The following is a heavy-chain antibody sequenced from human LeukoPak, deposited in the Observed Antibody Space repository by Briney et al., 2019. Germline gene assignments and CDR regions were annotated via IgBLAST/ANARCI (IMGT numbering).Heavy chain of an antibody. Sequence: GASVKVSCKASGYTFTRYALHWVRQAPRQRLEWMGWVNAANGKTKYSQKFQGRVTITRDTSASAAYMELNSLRSEDTAVYYCARSSYDFLTGSPLLNSFDYWGQGTLVTVSS. V-gene: IGHV1-3*01. CDR2: VNAANGKT. CDR3: ARSSYDFLTGSPLLNSFDY. CDR1: GYTFTRYA. D-gene: IGHD3-9*01. J-gene: IGHJ4*02.